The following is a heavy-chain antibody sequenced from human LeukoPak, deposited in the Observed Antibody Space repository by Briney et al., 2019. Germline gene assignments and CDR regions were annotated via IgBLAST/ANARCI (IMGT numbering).Heavy chain of an antibody. J-gene: IGHJ4*02. CDR2: IIPSGHTT. CDR1: GFTFSSHG. Sequence: GGSLRLSCVASGFTFSSHGMNWVRQAPGKGLEWVSGIIPSGHTTYYADSVRGRFTISRDNSKYTLSLQMNSLRTEDTAVYYCAKVDNWKYGHHDFWGQGTLVTVSS. V-gene: IGHV3-23*01. CDR3: AKVDNWKYGHHDF. D-gene: IGHD1-1*01.